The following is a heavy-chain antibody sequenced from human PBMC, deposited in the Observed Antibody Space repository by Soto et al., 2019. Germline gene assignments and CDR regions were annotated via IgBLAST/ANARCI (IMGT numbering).Heavy chain of an antibody. D-gene: IGHD3-22*01. Sequence: ETLSLTCTVSGGSISSYYWSWIRQPPGKGLEWIGYIYYSGSTNYNPFLKSRVTISVDTSKNQFSLKLSSVTAADTAVYYCARGTDYDSSDYWGQGTLVTVSS. V-gene: IGHV4-59*01. CDR2: IYYSGST. CDR1: GGSISSYY. J-gene: IGHJ4*02. CDR3: ARGTDYDSSDY.